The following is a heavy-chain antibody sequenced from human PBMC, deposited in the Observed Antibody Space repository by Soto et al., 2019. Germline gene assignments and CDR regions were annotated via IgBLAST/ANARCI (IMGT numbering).Heavy chain of an antibody. Sequence: QVQLVEAGGGVVQPGRSLRLSCAASGFTFSSYGMHWVRQAPGKGLEWVAVIWYDGSNKYYADSLKGRFTISRYNSKNTLYLLKISLRAEDTAVYYWARDATWWYFVLWGRGTLVIVSS. CDR3: ARDATWWYFVL. D-gene: IGHD5-12*01. J-gene: IGHJ2*01. CDR2: IWYDGSNK. CDR1: GFTFSSYG. V-gene: IGHV3-33*01.